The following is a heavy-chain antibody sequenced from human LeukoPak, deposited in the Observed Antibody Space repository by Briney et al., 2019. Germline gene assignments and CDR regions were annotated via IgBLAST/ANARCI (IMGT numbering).Heavy chain of an antibody. CDR2: INHSGST. CDR3: ARRGSGSYFSYMDV. V-gene: IGHV4-34*01. J-gene: IGHJ6*03. Sequence: SETLSLTCAVYGGSFSGYYWSWIRQPPGKGLEWIGEINHSGSTSYNPSLKSRGTISVDTSKNQFSLKLTTVTASDTAVDYCARRGSGSYFSYMDVWGKGTTVTISS. D-gene: IGHD1-26*01. CDR1: GGSFSGYY.